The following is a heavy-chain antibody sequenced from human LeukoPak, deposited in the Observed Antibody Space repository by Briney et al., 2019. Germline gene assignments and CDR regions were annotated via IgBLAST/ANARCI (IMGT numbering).Heavy chain of an antibody. CDR3: ARWELLALGYYYYGMDV. Sequence: QSGGSLRLSCAASGFTFSSYSMNWVRQAPGKGLEWVSYISSSSSTIYYADSVKGRFTISRDNAKNSLYLQMNSLRAEDTAVYYCARWELLALGYYYYGMDVWGQGSTVTVSS. CDR1: GFTFSSYS. V-gene: IGHV3-48*04. CDR2: ISSSSSTI. D-gene: IGHD1-26*01. J-gene: IGHJ6*02.